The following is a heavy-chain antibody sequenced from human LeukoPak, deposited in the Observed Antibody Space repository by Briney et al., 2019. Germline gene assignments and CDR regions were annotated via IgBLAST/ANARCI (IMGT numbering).Heavy chain of an antibody. CDR2: ISGSGGST. V-gene: IGHV3-23*01. D-gene: IGHD1-26*01. CDR1: GYTFTSYG. Sequence: GASVKVSCKASGYTFTSYGISWVRQAPGQGLEWVSAISGSGGSTYYADSVKGRFTISRDNSKNTLYLQMNSLRAEDTAVYYCAKDQGDYFDYWGQGTLVTVSS. CDR3: AKDQGDYFDY. J-gene: IGHJ4*02.